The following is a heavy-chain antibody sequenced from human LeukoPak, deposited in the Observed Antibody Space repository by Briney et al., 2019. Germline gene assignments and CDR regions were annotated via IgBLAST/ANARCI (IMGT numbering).Heavy chain of an antibody. D-gene: IGHD3-3*01. CDR3: ASNLRFLEWLPDS. CDR2: LSYSGSS. J-gene: IGHJ4*02. CDR1: SDSINSNSFY. V-gene: IGHV4-39*01. Sequence: PSETLSLTCTVSSDSINSNSFYWGWARQPPGKGLEWIGIGSLSYSGSSYYSPSPKSRITISVDMARSQSSLKLTSVTATDTAIYYCASNLRFLEWLPDSWGQGTLVTVSS.